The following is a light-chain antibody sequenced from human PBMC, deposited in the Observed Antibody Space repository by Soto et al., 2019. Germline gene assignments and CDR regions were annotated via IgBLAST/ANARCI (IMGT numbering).Light chain of an antibody. V-gene: IGKV1-33*01. Sequence: DIQMTQSPSSLSASVGDRVTITCQASQGISNYLNWYQQKPGKAPKLLIYDASNLETGVPSRFRGSGSGTHFTFTISSPQPEDIATYYCQQYDHLLPLTFGGATKVEI. CDR2: DAS. CDR1: QGISNY. J-gene: IGKJ4*01. CDR3: QQYDHLLPLT.